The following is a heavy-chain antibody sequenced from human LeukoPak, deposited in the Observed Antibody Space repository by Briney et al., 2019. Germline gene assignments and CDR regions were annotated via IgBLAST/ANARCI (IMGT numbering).Heavy chain of an antibody. J-gene: IGHJ3*02. CDR3: ARIDFNPTAAGAFDI. CDR2: IRSKANSYAT. Sequence: GGSLRLSCAASGFTFSGSAMHWVRQASGKGLEWVGRIRSKANSYATAYAASVNGRFTVSRDDSKNTAYLQMNSLKTEDTAVYYCARIDFNPTAAGAFDIWGQGTMVTVSS. CDR1: GFTFSGSA. V-gene: IGHV3-73*01. D-gene: IGHD6-13*01.